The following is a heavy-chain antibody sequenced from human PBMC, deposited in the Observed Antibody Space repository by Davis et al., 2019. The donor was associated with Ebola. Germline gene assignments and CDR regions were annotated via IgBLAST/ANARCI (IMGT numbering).Heavy chain of an antibody. CDR3: ARARLYYYYGMDV. V-gene: IGHV4-30-2*05. Sequence: PSEILSLTCAVSGGSISSGGYSWSWIRQPPGKGLEWIGYIYYSGSTYYNPSLKSRVTISVDTSKNQFSLKLSSVTAADTAVYYCARARLYYYYGMDVWGQGTTVTVSS. CDR1: GGSISSGGYS. J-gene: IGHJ6*02. CDR2: IYYSGST.